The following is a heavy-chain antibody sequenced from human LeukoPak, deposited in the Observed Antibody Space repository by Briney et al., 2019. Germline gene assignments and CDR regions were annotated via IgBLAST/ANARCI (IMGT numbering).Heavy chain of an antibody. J-gene: IGHJ4*02. CDR1: GFSISSGYY. V-gene: IGHV4-38-2*02. Sequence: SGTLSLTCIVPGFSISSGYYWGWIRQTPRKGLVWIGNIYQTGSTYYNPSLKSRVTISVDTSKNQFSLRLTSVTAADTAVYYCARVGSGYDWDYWGQGTLVTVSS. CDR2: IYQTGST. D-gene: IGHD5-12*01. CDR3: ARVGSGYDWDY.